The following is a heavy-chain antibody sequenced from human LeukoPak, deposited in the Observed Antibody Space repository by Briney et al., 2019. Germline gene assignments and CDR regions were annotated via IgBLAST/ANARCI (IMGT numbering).Heavy chain of an antibody. V-gene: IGHV1-24*01. J-gene: IGHJ4*02. D-gene: IGHD1-26*01. Sequence: ASVKVSCKVSGYTLTELSMHWVRQAPGKGLEWMGGFDPEDGETIYAQKLQGRVTMTEDTSTDTAYMELSSLRSEDTAVYYCAGWGYSGSYYRPFDYWGQGTLVTVSS. CDR3: AGWGYSGSYYRPFDY. CDR2: FDPEDGET. CDR1: GYTLTELS.